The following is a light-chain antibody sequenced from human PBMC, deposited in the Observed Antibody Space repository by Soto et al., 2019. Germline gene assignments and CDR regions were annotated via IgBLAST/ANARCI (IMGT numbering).Light chain of an antibody. J-gene: IGLJ2*01. CDR3: QSSDSSRSGSVV. Sequence: QSVLTQPPSVSGAPGQGVTISCTGSSSNIGAGYDVHWYQQLPGTAPKVLIYGNSNRPSGVPDRFSGSKSGTSASLAITGLQADDEGDYYCQSSDSSRSGSVVFGGGTKLTVL. CDR1: SSNIGAGYD. CDR2: GNS. V-gene: IGLV1-40*01.